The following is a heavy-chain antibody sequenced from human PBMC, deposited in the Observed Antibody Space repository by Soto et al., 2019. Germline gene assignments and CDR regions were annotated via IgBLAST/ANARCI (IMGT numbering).Heavy chain of an antibody. V-gene: IGHV3-66*01. Sequence: GGSLRLSCAASGFTVSSNYMSWVRQAPGKGLEWVSVIYSGGSTYYADSVKGRFTISRDNSKNTLYLQMNSLRAEDTAVYYCATGRGYDSSGYYLTGGRAFDYWGQGT. CDR2: IYSGGST. J-gene: IGHJ4*02. D-gene: IGHD3-22*01. CDR1: GFTVSSNY. CDR3: ATGRGYDSSGYYLTGGRAFDY.